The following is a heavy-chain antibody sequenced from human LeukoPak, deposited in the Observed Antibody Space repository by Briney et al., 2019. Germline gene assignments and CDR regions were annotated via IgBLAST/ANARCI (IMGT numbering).Heavy chain of an antibody. D-gene: IGHD1-1*01. J-gene: IGHJ4*02. CDR3: ARDGRNDHFDY. CDR1: GFPFSAYA. Sequence: GGSLRLSCAASGFPFSAYAMHWVRQAPGKGLEWVAVISYDGSNKYYADSVKGRFTISRDNSKNTLYLQMNSLRAEDTAVYYCARDGRNDHFDYWGQGTLVTVSS. CDR2: ISYDGSNK. V-gene: IGHV3-30*04.